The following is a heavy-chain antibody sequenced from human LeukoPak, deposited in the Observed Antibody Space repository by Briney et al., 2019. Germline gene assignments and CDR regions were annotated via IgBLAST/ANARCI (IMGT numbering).Heavy chain of an antibody. CDR3: ARDEVSADYYGMDV. V-gene: IGHV3-21*01. Sequence: GGSLRLSCAASGFTFNNFAMTWVRQAPGKGLEWVSSISSSSSYIYYADSVKGRFTISRDNAKNSLYLQMNSLRAEDTAVYYCARDEVSADYYGMDVWGQGSTVTVSS. D-gene: IGHD1-14*01. CDR1: GFTFNNFA. J-gene: IGHJ6*02. CDR2: ISSSSSYI.